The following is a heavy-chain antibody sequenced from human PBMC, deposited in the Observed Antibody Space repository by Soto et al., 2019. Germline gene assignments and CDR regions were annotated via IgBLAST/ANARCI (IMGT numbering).Heavy chain of an antibody. D-gene: IGHD6-25*01. CDR1: GYTFTSYA. CDR3: ARDQRIAFAY. J-gene: IGHJ4*02. Sequence: QVQLVQSGAEEKKPGASVKVSCKASGYTFTSYAMSWVRQAPGQRLEWMGWINAGNGNTKYSEKFQGRVTITRDTSASTAYMALSSLRSEDTAVYYCARDQRIAFAYWGQGTLVTVSS. CDR2: INAGNGNT. V-gene: IGHV1-3*05.